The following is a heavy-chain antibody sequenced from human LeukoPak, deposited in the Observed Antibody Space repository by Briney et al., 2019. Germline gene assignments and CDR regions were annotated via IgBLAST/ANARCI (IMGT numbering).Heavy chain of an antibody. V-gene: IGHV4-59*08. CDR1: GGSISSYH. J-gene: IGHJ4*02. Sequence: PSETLSLTCIVSGGSISSYHWSWIRQPPGKGLEWIGYISYSGSTNYNPSLKSRVTKSVDTSKNQFSLRLSSVTAADTAVYYCARHLDYYGSGTYEFWGQGTLVTVSS. CDR3: ARHLDYYGSGTYEF. D-gene: IGHD3-10*01. CDR2: ISYSGST.